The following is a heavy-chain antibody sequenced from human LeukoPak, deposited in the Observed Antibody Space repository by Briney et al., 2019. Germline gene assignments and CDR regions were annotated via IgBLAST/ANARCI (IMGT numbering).Heavy chain of an antibody. D-gene: IGHD3-22*01. J-gene: IGHJ4*02. CDR3: AGDQGGNYYDSSGYFDY. Sequence: SETLSLTCTVSGGSISSYYWSWIRQPPGKGLEWIGYIYYSGSTNYNPSLKSRVTISVDTSKNQFSLKLSSVTAADTAVYYCAGDQGGNYYDSSGYFDYWGQGTLVTVSS. CDR1: GGSISSYY. CDR2: IYYSGST. V-gene: IGHV4-59*01.